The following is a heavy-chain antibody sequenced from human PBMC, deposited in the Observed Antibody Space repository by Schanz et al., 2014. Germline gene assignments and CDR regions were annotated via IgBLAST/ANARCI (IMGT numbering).Heavy chain of an antibody. Sequence: QVHLVQSGAAVKRPGASVKGSFKASEYSFTSYSMHWVRQAPGRRLEWMGWINTGSGDTKYSQNFQGRVTITRDTSASTAYMELRSLRSEDTAVYSCARGIGGYGANNYVDYWGQGTLVTVSS. D-gene: IGHD5-12*01. CDR2: INTGSGDT. J-gene: IGHJ4*02. CDR3: ARGIGGYGANNYVDY. V-gene: IGHV1-3*04. CDR1: EYSFTSYS.